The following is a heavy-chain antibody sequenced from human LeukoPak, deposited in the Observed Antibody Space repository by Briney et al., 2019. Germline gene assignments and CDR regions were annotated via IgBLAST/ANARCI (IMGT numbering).Heavy chain of an antibody. V-gene: IGHV4-61*10. CDR2: IYYSGST. CDR1: GGSISSGSYY. D-gene: IGHD3-10*01. J-gene: IGHJ5*02. CDR3: ARGGYYGSGNDFRFDP. Sequence: SETLSLTCTVSGGSISSGSYYWSWIRQPAGKGLEWIGNIYYSGSTYYNASLQSRVTISIDTSKNQFSLRLNSVTAADTAIYYCARGGYYGSGNDFRFDPWGQGTLVTASS.